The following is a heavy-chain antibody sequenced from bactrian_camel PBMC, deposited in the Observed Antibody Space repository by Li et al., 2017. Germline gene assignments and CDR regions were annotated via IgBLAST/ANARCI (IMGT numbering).Heavy chain of an antibody. CDR1: GLTFSDYL. CDR2: LDSDGSY. Sequence: HVQLVESGGGLVQPGGSLTLSCVASGLTFSDYLMNWVRQVAGNERAGVAVLDSDGSYTYADSVKGRFTVSGDNAKNMVYLQMNTLKPEDSAVYHCAKGVLLPRELTSPGTQVTVS. J-gene: IGHJ4*01. D-gene: IGHD3*01. V-gene: IGHV3S9*01.